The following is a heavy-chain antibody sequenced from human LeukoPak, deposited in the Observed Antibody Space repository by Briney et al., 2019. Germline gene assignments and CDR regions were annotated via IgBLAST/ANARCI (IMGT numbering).Heavy chain of an antibody. CDR1: GYTFTSYD. D-gene: IGHD3-10*01. Sequence: GASVKVSCKASGYTFTSYDINWVRQATGQGLEWMQWMNPNSGNTGYAQKFQGRVTMTRNTSISTAYMELSSLRSEDTAVYYCARGQGGLWFGELPHMGLGYWGQGTLVTVSS. J-gene: IGHJ4*02. CDR2: MNPNSGNT. CDR3: ARGQGGLWFGELPHMGLGY. V-gene: IGHV1-8*01.